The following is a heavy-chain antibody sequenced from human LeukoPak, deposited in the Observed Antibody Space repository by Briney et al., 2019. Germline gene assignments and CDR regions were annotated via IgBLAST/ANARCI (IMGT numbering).Heavy chain of an antibody. D-gene: IGHD2-15*01. V-gene: IGHV4-39*02. J-gene: IGHJ4*02. Sequence: SETLSLTCTVSGDSISSTTYFWGWIRQPPGKGLEWMGSIYYSGHTYFNPSLKSRVTISVDTSKNHFSLKLSSVTAADTAVYYCARDSPPAYCSGGSCYFDYWGQGILVTVSS. CDR2: IYYSGHT. CDR1: GDSISSTTYF. CDR3: ARDSPPAYCSGGSCYFDY.